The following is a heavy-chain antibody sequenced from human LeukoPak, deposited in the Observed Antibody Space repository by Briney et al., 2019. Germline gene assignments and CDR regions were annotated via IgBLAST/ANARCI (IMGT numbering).Heavy chain of an antibody. CDR1: GASVSRSH. V-gene: IGHV4-59*02. CDR2: LSYTGKT. CDR3: SEGYFEPFDH. D-gene: IGHD2/OR15-2a*01. J-gene: IGHJ4*02. Sequence: PSETLSLTCGVSGASVSRSHWNWIRQSPGKGLEWIGCLSYTGKTDYNPALTGRAVISLGTSNNQVSLKLRSVSTADTAIYYCSEGYFEPFDHWGQGTLVTVSS.